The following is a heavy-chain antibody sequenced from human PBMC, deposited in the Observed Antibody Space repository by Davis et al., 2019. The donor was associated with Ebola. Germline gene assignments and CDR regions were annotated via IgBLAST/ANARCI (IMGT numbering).Heavy chain of an antibody. CDR3: ARDPARGAFDI. Sequence: PGGSLRLSCAASGFTFSSYWMSWVRQAPGKGLECVANINQDGSQRYYVDSVKGRFTISRDNAKKSLYLQMNSLRADDTAIYYCARDPARGAFDIWGQGTMVNVSS. CDR1: GFTFSSYW. CDR2: INQDGSQR. V-gene: IGHV3-7*01. J-gene: IGHJ3*02.